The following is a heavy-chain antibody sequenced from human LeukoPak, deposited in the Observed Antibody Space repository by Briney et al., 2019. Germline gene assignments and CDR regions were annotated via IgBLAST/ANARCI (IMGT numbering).Heavy chain of an antibody. CDR2: INPSGGST. J-gene: IGHJ5*02. CDR1: GYTFTSYY. Sequence: GASVKVSCKASGYTFTSYYMHWVRQAPGQGLEWMGIINPSGGSTSYAQKFQGRVTMTRDTSTSTVYMELRSLRSDDTAVYYCARGSKYSYGSSWFDPWGQGTLVTVSS. V-gene: IGHV1-46*01. CDR3: ARGSKYSYGSSWFDP. D-gene: IGHD5-18*01.